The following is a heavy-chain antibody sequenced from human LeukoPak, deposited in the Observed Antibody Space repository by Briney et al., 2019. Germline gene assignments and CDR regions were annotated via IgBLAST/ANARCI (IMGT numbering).Heavy chain of an antibody. D-gene: IGHD3-3*01. CDR1: GYTFTSYG. J-gene: IGHJ6*02. CDR3: ARDLRFLEWLFMDV. V-gene: IGHV1-18*01. Sequence: ASVKVSCKASGYTFTSYGISWVRQAPGQGLEWMGWISAYNGNTNYAQKLQGRVTMTTDTSTSTAYMELRRLRSDDTAVYYCARDLRFLEWLFMDVWGQGTTVTVS. CDR2: ISAYNGNT.